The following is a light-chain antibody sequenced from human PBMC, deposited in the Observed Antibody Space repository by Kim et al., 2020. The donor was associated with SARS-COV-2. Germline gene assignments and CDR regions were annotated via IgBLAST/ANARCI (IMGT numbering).Light chain of an antibody. Sequence: QGATISCTGSSSNIGAGYDVHWYQQLPGTAPKLLIYGNSNRPSGVPDRFSGSKSGTSASLAITGLQAEDEADYYCQSYDSSLSGWVFGGGTQLTVL. J-gene: IGLJ3*02. CDR3: QSYDSSLSGWV. V-gene: IGLV1-40*01. CDR1: SSNIGAGYD. CDR2: GNS.